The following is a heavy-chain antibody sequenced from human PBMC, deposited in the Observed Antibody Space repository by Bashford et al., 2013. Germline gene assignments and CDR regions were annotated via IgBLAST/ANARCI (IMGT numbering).Heavy chain of an antibody. D-gene: IGHD3-16*01. CDR2: IWYDGSAK. CDR3: ARGVGVVAPAPWTFDT. Sequence: GSLRLSCAASGFTFSTFGMHWVRQGPGKGLEWVAIIWYDGSAKYYAGSVKGRFTVSRDNSKNTLYLQMNSLRAEDTALYFCARGVGVVAPAPWTFDTWGQGTMVTVSS. V-gene: IGHV3-33*01. J-gene: IGHJ3*02. CDR1: GFTFSTFG.